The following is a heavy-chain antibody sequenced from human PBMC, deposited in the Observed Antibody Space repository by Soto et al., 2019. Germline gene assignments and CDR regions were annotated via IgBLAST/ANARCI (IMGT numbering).Heavy chain of an antibody. CDR3: ARHCSGGSCFSYFDY. CDR2: INHSGST. Sequence: QVQLQQWGAGLLKPSETLSLTCAVYGGSFSGYYWSWIRQPPGKGLEWIGEINHSGSTNYNPSLKSRVTISVDTSNNQVSLKLRSVTAADTAVYYCARHCSGGSCFSYFDYWGQGTLVTVSS. D-gene: IGHD2-15*01. J-gene: IGHJ4*02. CDR1: GGSFSGYY. V-gene: IGHV4-34*01.